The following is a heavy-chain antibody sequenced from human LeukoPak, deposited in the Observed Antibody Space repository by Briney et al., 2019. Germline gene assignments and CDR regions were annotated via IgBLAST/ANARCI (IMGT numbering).Heavy chain of an antibody. J-gene: IGHJ5*02. CDR2: ISGSGGST. D-gene: IGHD6-13*01. Sequence: PGGSLRLSCAASGFTFTSYAMSWVRQAPGKGLEWVSAISGSGGSTYYADSVKGRFTISRDNSKNTLYLQMKSLRAEDTAVYYCAKPRPSYSSSWYDHWGQGTLVTVSS. CDR1: GFTFTSYA. V-gene: IGHV3-23*01. CDR3: AKPRPSYSSSWYDH.